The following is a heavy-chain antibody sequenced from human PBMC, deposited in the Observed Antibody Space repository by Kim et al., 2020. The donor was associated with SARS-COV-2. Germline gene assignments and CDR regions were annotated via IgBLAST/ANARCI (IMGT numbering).Heavy chain of an antibody. J-gene: IGHJ4*02. V-gene: IGHV3-23*01. CDR2: ISGSGGST. D-gene: IGHD2-2*01. Sequence: GGSLRLSCAASGFTFSSYAMSWVRQAPGKGLEWVSAISGSGGSTYYADSVKGRFTISRDNSKNTLYLQMNSLRAEDTAVYYCAKLPTHPPLYQLLLKRGDRGDYWGQGTLVTVSS. CDR3: AKLPTHPPLYQLLLKRGDRGDY. CDR1: GFTFSSYA.